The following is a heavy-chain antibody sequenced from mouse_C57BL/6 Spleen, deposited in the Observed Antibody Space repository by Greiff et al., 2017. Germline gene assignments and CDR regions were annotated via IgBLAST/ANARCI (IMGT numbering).Heavy chain of an antibody. Sequence: QVQLQQSGAELVRPGASVTLSCKASGYTFTDYEMHWVKQTPVHGLEWIGAIGPETGGTAYNQKFKGKAILTADKSSSTAYMVLRSLTSEDSAVXYCTRYGFTSVVAYYFDYWGQGTTLTVSA. D-gene: IGHD1-1*01. CDR2: IGPETGGT. V-gene: IGHV1-15*01. J-gene: IGHJ2*01. CDR1: GYTFTDYE. CDR3: TRYGFTSVVAYYFDY.